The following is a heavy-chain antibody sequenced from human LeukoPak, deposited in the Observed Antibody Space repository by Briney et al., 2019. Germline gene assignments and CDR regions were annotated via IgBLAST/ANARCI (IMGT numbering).Heavy chain of an antibody. CDR1: GFTFSSYA. V-gene: IGHV3-53*01. CDR2: IYGGGST. Sequence: PGRSLRLSCAASGFTFSSYAMHWVRQAPGKGLEWVSVIYGGGSTYYADSVKGRFTISRDNSKNTLYLQMNSLRAEDTAVYYCARDLGDYDRYFDSWGQGTLVTVSS. CDR3: ARDLGDYDRYFDS. D-gene: IGHD4-17*01. J-gene: IGHJ4*02.